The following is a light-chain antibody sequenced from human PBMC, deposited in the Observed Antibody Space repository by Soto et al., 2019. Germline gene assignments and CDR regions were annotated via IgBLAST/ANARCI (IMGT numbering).Light chain of an antibody. CDR1: EDIGSN. CDR3: QQYNSWPLT. V-gene: IGKV3-15*01. CDR2: GAS. J-gene: IGKJ4*01. Sequence: EIMMTQSPATLSVSPGARATLSCRANEDIGSNLAWYQQKAGQPPRLLIYGASTRATGIPARFSGSGSGTEFTLTISSLQSEDFAVYYCQQYNSWPLTFGGGTKVEIK.